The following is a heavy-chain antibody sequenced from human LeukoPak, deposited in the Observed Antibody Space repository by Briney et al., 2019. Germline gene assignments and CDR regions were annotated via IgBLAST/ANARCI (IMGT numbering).Heavy chain of an antibody. V-gene: IGHV3-53*01. Sequence: GGSLRLSCAASGFTVSSNHMSWVRQAPGKGLEWVSVIYSGGSTYYADSVKGRFTISRDNSKNTLYLQMNSLRAEDTAVYYCAKEAPFTSDLDYWGQGTLVTVSS. CDR3: AKEAPFTSDLDY. J-gene: IGHJ4*02. CDR2: IYSGGST. CDR1: GFTVSSNH.